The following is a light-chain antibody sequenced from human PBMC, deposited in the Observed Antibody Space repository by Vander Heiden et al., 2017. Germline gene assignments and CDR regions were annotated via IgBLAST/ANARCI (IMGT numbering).Light chain of an antibody. Sequence: AIRMTQSPSSFSASTGDRVTITCRASQGISSYLAWYQQKPGKAPKLLIYAASTLQRGVPSRFSGSGSGTDFTLTISCLQSEDFATYYCQQDDSDPPITFGQGTRLEIK. J-gene: IGKJ5*01. CDR3: QQDDSDPPIT. V-gene: IGKV1-8*01. CDR1: QGISSY. CDR2: AAS.